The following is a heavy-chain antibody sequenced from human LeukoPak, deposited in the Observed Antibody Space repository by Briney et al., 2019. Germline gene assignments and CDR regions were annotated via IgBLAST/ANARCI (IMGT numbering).Heavy chain of an antibody. Sequence: GGSLRLSCAASGFTFSSYAMSWVRQAPGKGLEWVSAISGSGGSTYYADSVKGRFTISRDNSKNTLYLQMNSLRAEDTAVYYCANTPIWYSSWYGDYWGQGTLVTVSS. CDR1: GFTFSSYA. J-gene: IGHJ4*02. D-gene: IGHD6-13*01. CDR2: ISGSGGST. V-gene: IGHV3-23*01. CDR3: ANTPIWYSSWYGDY.